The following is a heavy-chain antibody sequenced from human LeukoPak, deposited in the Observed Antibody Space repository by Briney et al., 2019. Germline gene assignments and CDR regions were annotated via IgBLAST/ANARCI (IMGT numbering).Heavy chain of an antibody. CDR1: GGTFSSYA. V-gene: IGHV1-69*13. J-gene: IGHJ4*02. CDR3: ARGGVTVTILYFDY. D-gene: IGHD4-17*01. Sequence: EASVKVSCKASGGTFSSYAISWVRQAPGQGLEWMGGIIPIFGTANYAQKFQGRVTITADESTSTAYMELSSLRSEDTAVYYCARGGVTVTILYFDYWGQGTLVTVSS. CDR2: IIPIFGTA.